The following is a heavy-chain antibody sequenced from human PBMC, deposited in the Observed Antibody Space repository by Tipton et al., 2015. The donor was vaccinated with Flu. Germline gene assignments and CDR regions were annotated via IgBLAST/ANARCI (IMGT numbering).Heavy chain of an antibody. CDR1: GGPMSSFY. V-gene: IGHV4-4*07. CDR3: ARGSGSGTEVTFYF. J-gene: IGHJ4*02. D-gene: IGHD3-10*01. CDR2: MYVSGST. Sequence: TLSLTCTVSGGPMSSFYWTWIRQPAGKGLEWIGRMYVSGSTKYNPSLKSRVTMSVDTSKNQFSLKLSSVTAADTAVYYCARGSGSGTEVTFYFWGQGTLVTVSS.